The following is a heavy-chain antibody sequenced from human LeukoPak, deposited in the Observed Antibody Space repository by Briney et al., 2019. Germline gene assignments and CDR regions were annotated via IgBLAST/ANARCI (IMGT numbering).Heavy chain of an antibody. CDR2: IYYSGST. CDR3: ARIMSTVSRTFDY. CDR1: VGSLSGYY. J-gene: IGHJ4*02. V-gene: IGHV4-59*01. Sequence: SETLSLTCTVSVGSLSGYYWGWIRQPPGKGLEWIGYIYYSGSTNCNPSLKSRVTISVDTSSNQFSLKLSSVTAADTAVYYCARIMSTVSRTFDYWGQGTLVTVSS. D-gene: IGHD5/OR15-5a*01.